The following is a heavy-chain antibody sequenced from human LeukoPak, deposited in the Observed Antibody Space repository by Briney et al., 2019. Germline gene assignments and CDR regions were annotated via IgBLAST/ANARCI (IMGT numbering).Heavy chain of an antibody. CDR2: ISYDGSKK. Sequence: PGGSLRLSCEASGFTFSIYAMHWVRQAPGKGLEWVALISYDGSKKYYADSVKGRFTVSRDNSKNTLYLQMNSLRADDTAVYYCAKDAPNSSNWYPGYWGQGTLVIVSS. CDR3: AKDAPNSSNWYPGY. D-gene: IGHD1-20*01. J-gene: IGHJ4*02. CDR1: GFTFSIYA. V-gene: IGHV3-30*18.